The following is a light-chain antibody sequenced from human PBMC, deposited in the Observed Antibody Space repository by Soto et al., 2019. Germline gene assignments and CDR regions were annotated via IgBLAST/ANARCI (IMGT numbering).Light chain of an antibody. CDR2: AAS. CDR1: QIVSSN. V-gene: IGKV3-15*01. CDR3: QQYNNWWT. Sequence: EIVMTQSPATLSVSPGERATLSCRASQIVSSNLAWYQQKPGQAPRLLIYAASTRATGIPARFSGSGSGTEFTLTISSLQSEDFAVYYCQQYNNWWTFGQGTKVDIK. J-gene: IGKJ1*01.